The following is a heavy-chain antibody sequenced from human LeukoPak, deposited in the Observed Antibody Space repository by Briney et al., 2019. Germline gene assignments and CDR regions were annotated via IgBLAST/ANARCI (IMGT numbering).Heavy chain of an antibody. CDR1: GFTFSDYY. CDR3: ARDSSYSGSLIDY. J-gene: IGHJ4*02. D-gene: IGHD1-26*01. Sequence: GGSLRLSCAASGFTFSDYYMSWVRQAPGKGLEWVSYISSSGSTIYYADSLKGRFTISRDNAKNSLYLQMNSLRAEDTAVYYCARDSSYSGSLIDYWGQGTLVTVSS. V-gene: IGHV3-11*01. CDR2: ISSSGSTI.